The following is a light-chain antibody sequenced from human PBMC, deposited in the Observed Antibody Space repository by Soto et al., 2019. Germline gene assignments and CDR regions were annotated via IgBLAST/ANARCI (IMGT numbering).Light chain of an antibody. J-gene: IGKJ2*01. CDR2: AAS. V-gene: IGKV1-9*01. CDR1: QGISSY. CDR3: QQYNSYPMYT. Sequence: IQLTQSPSSLSASVGDRVTITCRASQGISSYLAWYQQKPGEAPKLLIYAASTLQSGVPSRFSGSGSGTDFTLTISSLQPDDFATYYCQQYNSYPMYTFGQGTKLEIK.